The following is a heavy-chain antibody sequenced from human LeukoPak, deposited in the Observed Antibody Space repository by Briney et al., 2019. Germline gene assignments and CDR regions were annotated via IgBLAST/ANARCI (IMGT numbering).Heavy chain of an antibody. V-gene: IGHV5-51*01. Sequence: GESLKISCEGSGYTFISNWIGWVRQMPGKGLEWMGIINPGDSDTRYSPSFQGQITISADKSINTAHLQWSSLKASDTAMYYCARRRSGYSSSWYIAFDMWGQGTMVTVSS. D-gene: IGHD6-13*01. CDR2: INPGDSDT. CDR3: ARRRSGYSSSWYIAFDM. CDR1: GYTFISNW. J-gene: IGHJ3*02.